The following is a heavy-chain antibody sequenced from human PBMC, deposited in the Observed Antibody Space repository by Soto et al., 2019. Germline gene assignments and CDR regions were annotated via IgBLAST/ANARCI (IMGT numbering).Heavy chain of an antibody. V-gene: IGHV4-34*01. J-gene: IGHJ5*02. CDR2: INHSGST. CDR1: GGSFSGYY. D-gene: IGHD2-15*01. CDR3: ARGVGYCSGGSCCSVSFDP. Sequence: QVQLQQWGAGLLKPSETLSLTCAVYGGSFSGYYWCWIRQPPGKGLEWIGEINHSGSTNYNPSLKSRVTRSVDTSKNQFSLRLSSVTAAATAVYYCARGVGYCSGGSCCSVSFDPWGQGTLVTVSS.